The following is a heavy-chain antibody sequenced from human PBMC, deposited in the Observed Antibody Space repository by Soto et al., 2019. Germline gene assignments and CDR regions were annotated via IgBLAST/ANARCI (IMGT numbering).Heavy chain of an antibody. CDR3: AKALHGSLKSSGGWFDH. J-gene: IGHJ5*02. CDR1: GYTLTELS. CDR2: FDPEDGET. Sequence: ASVKVSWKGSGYTLTELSMHWVRQAPGKGLEWMGGFDPEDGETIYAQKFQGRVTMTEDTSTDTAYMELSSLRSEDTAVYYCAKALHGSLKSSGGWFDHWGQRNLVTVST. D-gene: IGHD6-13*01. V-gene: IGHV1-24*01.